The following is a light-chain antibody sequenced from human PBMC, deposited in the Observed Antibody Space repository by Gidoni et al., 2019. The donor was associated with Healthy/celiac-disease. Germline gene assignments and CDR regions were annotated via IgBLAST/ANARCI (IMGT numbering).Light chain of an antibody. Sequence: DLHITQSPSSLSASVDDRVTITCRASQSISSYLNWYQQKPGKAPKLLIYAASSLESGVPARFSGSGSGTDFTRTISSLQPEDFATYYCQQSYSNPETFGQGTKVEIK. CDR3: QQSYSNPET. CDR2: AAS. J-gene: IGKJ1*01. V-gene: IGKV1-39*01. CDR1: QSISSY.